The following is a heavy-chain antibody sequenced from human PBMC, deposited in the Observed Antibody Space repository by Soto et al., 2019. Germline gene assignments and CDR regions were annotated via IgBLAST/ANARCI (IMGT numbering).Heavy chain of an antibody. J-gene: IGHJ5*02. Sequence: PGGSLRLSCAASGFTFSSYEMNWVRQAPGKGLEWVSYISSSGSTIYYADSVKGRFTISRDNAKNSLYLQMNSLRAEDTAVYYCARGYYDSSGPNWFDPWGQGTLVTVSS. V-gene: IGHV3-48*03. CDR1: GFTFSSYE. D-gene: IGHD3-22*01. CDR2: ISSSGSTI. CDR3: ARGYYDSSGPNWFDP.